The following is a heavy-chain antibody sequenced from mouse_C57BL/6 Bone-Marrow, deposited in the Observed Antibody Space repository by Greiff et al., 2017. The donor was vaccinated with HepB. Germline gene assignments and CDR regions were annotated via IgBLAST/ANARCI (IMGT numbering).Heavy chain of an antibody. V-gene: IGHV1-64*01. CDR2: IHPNSGST. D-gene: IGHD1-1*01. J-gene: IGHJ3*01. CDR3: ARYGSRRGFAY. CDR1: GYTFTSYW. Sequence: VQLQQPGAELVKPGASVKLSCKASGYTFTSYWMHWVKQRPGQGLEWIGMIHPNSGSTNYNEKFKSKATLTVDKSSSTAYMQLSSLTSEDSAVYYCARYGSRRGFAYWGQETLVTVSA.